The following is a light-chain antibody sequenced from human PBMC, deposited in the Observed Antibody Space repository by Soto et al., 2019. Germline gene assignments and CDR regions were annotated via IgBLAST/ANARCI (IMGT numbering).Light chain of an antibody. CDR2: GVT. J-gene: IGLJ2*01. Sequence: QSALAQPPSASGSPGQSVTISCTGSGSDIGAYNFVSWYQQHPGKAPKLMIFGVTERPSGVPDRFSGSKSGNTASLTVSGLQADDEAVYYCHSYDSSLRVVFGGGTKVTVL. V-gene: IGLV2-8*01. CDR3: HSYDSSLRVV. CDR1: GSDIGAYNF.